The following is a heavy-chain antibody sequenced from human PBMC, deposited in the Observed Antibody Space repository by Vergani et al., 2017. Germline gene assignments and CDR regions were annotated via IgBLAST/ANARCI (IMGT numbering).Heavy chain of an antibody. J-gene: IGHJ5*02. D-gene: IGHD6-13*01. V-gene: IGHV4-34*01. CDR2: INHSGST. CDR1: GGSFSGYY. CDR3: ASGGSSWYDTWFDP. Sequence: QVQLQQWGAGLLKPSETLSLTCAVYGGSFSGYYWSWIRQPPGKGLEWIGEINHSGSTNYNPSLKSRVTISADKSISTAYLQWSSLRASDTAVYYCASGGSSWYDTWFDPWGQGTLVTVSS.